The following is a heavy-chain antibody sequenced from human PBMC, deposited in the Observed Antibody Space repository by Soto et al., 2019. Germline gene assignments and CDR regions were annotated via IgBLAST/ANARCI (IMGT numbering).Heavy chain of an antibody. Sequence: SETLSLTCTVSGGSISSGGYYWSWIRQHPGKGLEWIGYIYYSGSIYYNPSLKSRVTISVDTSKNQFSLKLSSVTAADTAVYYCASHGSGSYYSRVDYWGQGTLVTVSS. CDR1: GGSISSGGYY. CDR3: ASHGSGSYYSRVDY. V-gene: IGHV4-31*03. CDR2: IYYSGSI. J-gene: IGHJ4*02. D-gene: IGHD3-10*01.